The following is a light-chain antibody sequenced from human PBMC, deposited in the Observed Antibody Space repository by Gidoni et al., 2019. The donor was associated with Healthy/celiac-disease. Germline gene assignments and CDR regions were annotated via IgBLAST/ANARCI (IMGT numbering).Light chain of an antibody. V-gene: IGLV1-40*01. CDR1: RSHIGAGDG. J-gene: IGLJ2*01. CDR2: GNS. Sequence: QTVQTQPPSVSGASGQRVTISRTGSRSHIGAGDGVNWYQQLPGTAPKPLIYGNSNRPAGVPDRFSGSKSGTSASLAITGLQAEDEADYYCQSYDSSLSGWVVFGGGIKLTVL. CDR3: QSYDSSLSGWVV.